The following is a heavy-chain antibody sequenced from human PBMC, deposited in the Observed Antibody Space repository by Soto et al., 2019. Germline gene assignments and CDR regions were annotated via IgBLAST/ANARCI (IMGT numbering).Heavy chain of an antibody. CDR2: LSSDGFGA. D-gene: IGHD3-16*01. CDR1: GFSLSPYW. V-gene: IGHV3-74*03. J-gene: IGHJ4*02. Sequence: WGSLVISSASSGFSLSPYWMHWVRQAPGRGLEWVSRLSSDGFGAAYADSVKGRFFISRDIARNTLFLQMNSLRADDTAVYYCARDLGGPDYWGRGTSVTVSS. CDR3: ARDLGGPDY.